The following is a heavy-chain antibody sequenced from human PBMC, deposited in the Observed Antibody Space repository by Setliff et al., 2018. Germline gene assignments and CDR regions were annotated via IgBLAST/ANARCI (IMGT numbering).Heavy chain of an antibody. CDR2: TYSDGRT. Sequence: PGGSLRLSCEVSGFIVSNNEMSLVRQAPGKGLEWVSVTYSDGRTNYADSVKGRFTISRDNSKNTLSLQMSSLRTEDTAVYYCFGAGTCSYWGQGTLVTVSS. V-gene: IGHV3-53*01. CDR3: FGAGTCSY. J-gene: IGHJ4*02. D-gene: IGHD3-10*01. CDR1: GFIVSNNE.